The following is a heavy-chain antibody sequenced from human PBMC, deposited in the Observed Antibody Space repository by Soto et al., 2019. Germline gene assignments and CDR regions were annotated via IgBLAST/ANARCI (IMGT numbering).Heavy chain of an antibody. CDR1: GFDFRSYE. V-gene: IGHV3-48*03. CDR3: ARETLRDAIDI. J-gene: IGHJ3*02. CDR2: IRANDESI. Sequence: GGYLRLSCVASGFDFRSYEMNWVRQAPGKGLEWVSNIRANDESIYYADSVEGRVSVSRDNAKNSLFLEMNSLRVDDTAVYYCARETLRDAIDIWGQGTMVTVSS.